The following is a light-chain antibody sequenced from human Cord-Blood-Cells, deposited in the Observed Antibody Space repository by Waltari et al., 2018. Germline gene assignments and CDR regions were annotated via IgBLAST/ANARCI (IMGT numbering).Light chain of an antibody. Sequence: EIVMTQTPLAVSLTPGQPTYITCKPSQSLLHSDGKTYFYWYLQKPGQPPQLLIYEVSSRLSGVPDRFSGSGSGTDFTLTISRVEAEDVAVYYCMQGINPPWTFGQGTKVEIK. CDR3: MQGINPPWT. CDR2: EVS. CDR1: QSLLHSDGKTY. J-gene: IGKJ1*01. V-gene: IGKV2-29*01.